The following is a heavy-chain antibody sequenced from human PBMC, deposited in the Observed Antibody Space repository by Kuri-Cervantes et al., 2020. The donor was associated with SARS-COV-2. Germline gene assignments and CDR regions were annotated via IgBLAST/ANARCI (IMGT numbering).Heavy chain of an antibody. CDR3: ARDADSSGSFDY. V-gene: IGHV4-4*07. CDR2: IYTSGSA. CDR1: GGSISSYY. J-gene: IGHJ4*02. Sequence: SETLSLTCTVSGGSISSYYWSWIRRPAGKGLEWIGRIYTSGSANYNPSLKSRVTMSVDTSKNQFSLKLSSVAAADTAVYYCARDADSSGSFDYWGQGTLVTVSS. D-gene: IGHD3-22*01.